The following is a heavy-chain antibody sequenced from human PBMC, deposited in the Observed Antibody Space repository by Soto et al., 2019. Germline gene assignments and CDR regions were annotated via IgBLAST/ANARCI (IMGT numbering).Heavy chain of an antibody. CDR3: ARDKFPAMVRGVNVGFQH. CDR1: GWSFSGYY. J-gene: IGHJ1*01. CDR2: INHSGIT. V-gene: IGHV4-34*01. Sequence: QVQLQQWGAGLLKPSETLSLNCAVYGWSFSGYYWSWIRQPPGKGLEWIGEINHSGITNYNPSLKSRVTISVDTSKNQFSLKLSSVTAADTAVYYCARDKFPAMVRGVNVGFQHWVQGTLVTVSS. D-gene: IGHD3-10*01.